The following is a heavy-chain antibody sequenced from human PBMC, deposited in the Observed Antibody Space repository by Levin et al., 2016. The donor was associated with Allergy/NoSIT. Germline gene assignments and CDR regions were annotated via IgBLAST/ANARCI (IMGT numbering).Heavy chain of an antibody. J-gene: IGHJ4*02. CDR2: IYYSGSI. CDR1: GGSVSSGGYY. CDR3: ARDIQD. D-gene: IGHD2-21*01. V-gene: IGHV4-61*08. Sequence: SETLSLTCTVSGGSVSSGGYYWSWIRQPPGKGLEWIGYIYYSGSINYNPSLKSRVTISVDTSKNQFSLKLISVTAADTAVYYCARDIQDWGQGTLVTVSS.